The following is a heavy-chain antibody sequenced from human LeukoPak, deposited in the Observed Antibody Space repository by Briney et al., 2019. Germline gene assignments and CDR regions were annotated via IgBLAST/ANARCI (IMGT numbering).Heavy chain of an antibody. D-gene: IGHD5-18*01. CDR3: ARLPRLLWGTASVDY. V-gene: IGHV1-8*02. CDR2: MNPNSGDT. CDR1: GYTFTSYG. Sequence: ASVKVSCKASGYTFTSYGISWVRQATGQGLEWMGWMNPNSGDTGYAQKFQGRVTMTRNTSISTAYMELSSLRSEDTAVYYCARLPRLLWGTASVDYWGQGTLVTVSS. J-gene: IGHJ4*02.